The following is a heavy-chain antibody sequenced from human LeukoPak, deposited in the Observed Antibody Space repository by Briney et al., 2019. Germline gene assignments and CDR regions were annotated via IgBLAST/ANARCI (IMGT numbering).Heavy chain of an antibody. CDR3: ARDAPRSGSIARFDY. CDR1: GYTFTSYG. D-gene: IGHD3-3*01. J-gene: IGHJ4*02. CDR2: ISAYNGNT. Sequence: GASVKVSCKASGYTFTSYGISWVRQAPGQGLEWMGWISAYNGNTNYAQKLQGRVTMTTDTSTSTAYMELGSLRSDDTAVYYCARDAPRSGSIARFDYWGQGTLVTVSS. V-gene: IGHV1-18*01.